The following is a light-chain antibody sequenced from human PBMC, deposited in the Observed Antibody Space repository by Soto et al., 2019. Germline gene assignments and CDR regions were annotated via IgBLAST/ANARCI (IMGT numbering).Light chain of an antibody. CDR3: QQRSNWPGS. Sequence: EIVMTQSPDTLSVSPGERATLSFRASQSVSTNLAWYQHKPGQAPRLLISGASTRATGLPARFSGSGSGTDFTLTISSLEPEDFAVYYCQQRSNWPGSFGGGTKVDI. CDR2: GAS. V-gene: IGKV3-11*01. J-gene: IGKJ4*01. CDR1: QSVSTN.